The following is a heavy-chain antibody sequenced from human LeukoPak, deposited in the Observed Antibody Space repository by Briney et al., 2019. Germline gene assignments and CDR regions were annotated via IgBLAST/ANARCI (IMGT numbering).Heavy chain of an antibody. J-gene: IGHJ4*02. Sequence: SETLSLTRTVSGGSISSSSYYWGWIRQPPGKGLEWIGSIYYSGSTYYNPSLKSRVTISVDTSKNQFSLKLSSVTAADTAVYYCARRTRDDYYDSSGYTRDYWGQGTLATVSS. CDR3: ARRTRDDYYDSSGYTRDY. D-gene: IGHD3-22*01. CDR1: GGSISSSSYY. V-gene: IGHV4-39*01. CDR2: IYYSGST.